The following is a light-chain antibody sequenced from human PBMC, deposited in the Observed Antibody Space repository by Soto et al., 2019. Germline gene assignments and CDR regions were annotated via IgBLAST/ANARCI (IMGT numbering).Light chain of an antibody. CDR3: CSYAGSYV. CDR1: SSDVAVYKY. V-gene: IGLV2-11*01. Sequence: QSALTQPRSVSGSPGQSVTVSCTGTSSDVAVYKYVSWYQQHPGKAPKVLIYDVSQRPSGVPDRFSGSTSGNTASLTISGLQAEDEAVYYCCSYAGSYVFGTGTKVTVL. CDR2: DVS. J-gene: IGLJ1*01.